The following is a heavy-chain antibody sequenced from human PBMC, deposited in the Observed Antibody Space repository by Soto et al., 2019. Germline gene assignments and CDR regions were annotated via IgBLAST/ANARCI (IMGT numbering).Heavy chain of an antibody. CDR2: IYWNDDK. J-gene: IGHJ5*02. Sequence: QITLKESGPTLVKPTQTITLTCTFSGFSLSSGGAGVGWIRQPPGKGLEWLALIYWNDDKRYSPSLKSRLTITKDTSKNQVVLLMTDMDPVDTATYYCAHRGYGDYPRDNWFDPWGQGTLVTVSS. D-gene: IGHD4-17*01. CDR3: AHRGYGDYPRDNWFDP. CDR1: GFSLSSGGAG. V-gene: IGHV2-5*01.